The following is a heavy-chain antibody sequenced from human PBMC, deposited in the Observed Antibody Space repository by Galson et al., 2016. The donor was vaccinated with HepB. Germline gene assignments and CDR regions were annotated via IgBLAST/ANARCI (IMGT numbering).Heavy chain of an antibody. V-gene: IGHV5-51*01. CDR3: ARRPPVTGRSGHYFDS. CDR2: ISPGDSDT. D-gene: IGHD4-11*01. CDR1: GYSFSSYW. J-gene: IGHJ4*02. Sequence: QSGAEVKKPGESLKISCKGSGYSFSSYWIGWVRQMPGKGLEWMGIISPGDSDTRYSPSFQGPVTISVDKAINTAYMQWSSLKASDSGIYYCARRPPVTGRSGHYFDSWGQGTLVTVSS.